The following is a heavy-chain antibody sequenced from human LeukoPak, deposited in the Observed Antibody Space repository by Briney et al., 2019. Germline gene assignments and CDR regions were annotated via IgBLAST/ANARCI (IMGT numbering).Heavy chain of an antibody. Sequence: GAAVKVSCKASGYTFTSYGISWVRQAPGQGLEGMGWISAYNGNTNYAQKLQGRVTMTTGTSTSAAYSELRSLRSDDTAVYYCARVVYRMITFGGVIAPPPDYWGQGTLVTVSS. CDR3: ARVVYRMITFGGVIAPPPDY. J-gene: IGHJ4*02. D-gene: IGHD3-16*02. CDR2: ISAYNGNT. CDR1: GYTFTSYG. V-gene: IGHV1-18*01.